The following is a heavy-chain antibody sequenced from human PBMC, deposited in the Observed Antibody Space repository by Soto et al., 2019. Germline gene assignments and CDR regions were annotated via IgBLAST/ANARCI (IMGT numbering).Heavy chain of an antibody. CDR1: ELSVSSNS. J-gene: IGHJ4*02. V-gene: IGHV3-53*01. CDR3: ARGSYRAFDY. CDR2: IYSGGAT. Sequence: EVQLVDSGGGLIQPGGSLRLSCTASELSVSSNSMNWVRQAPAKGLEWVSTIYSGGATYYADFVKGRFTFSRDNSKNTLYLQMNSLRVGDTAVYYCARGSYRAFDYWGQGTLVTVSS. D-gene: IGHD4-4*01.